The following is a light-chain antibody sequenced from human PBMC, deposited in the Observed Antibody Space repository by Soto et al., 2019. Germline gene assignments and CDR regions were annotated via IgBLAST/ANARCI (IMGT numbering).Light chain of an antibody. CDR3: AAWDDSLNGPLYV. CDR1: SSNIGSNT. V-gene: IGLV1-44*01. CDR2: SNN. J-gene: IGLJ1*01. Sequence: SVLTQPPSASGTPGQRVTISCSGSSSNIGSNTVNWYQQLPGTAPKLLIYSNNQRPSGVPDRFSGSKSGTSASLAISGLQSEDEADYYCAAWDDSLNGPLYVFGTGTKATVL.